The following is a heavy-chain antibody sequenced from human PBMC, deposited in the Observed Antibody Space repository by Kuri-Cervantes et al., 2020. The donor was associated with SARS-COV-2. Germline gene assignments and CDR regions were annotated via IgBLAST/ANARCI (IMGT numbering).Heavy chain of an antibody. CDR2: IYSGGST. D-gene: IGHD1-1*01. CDR3: ARYGAVERDYYYYYGMDV. V-gene: IGHV3-66*01. Sequence: GGSLRLSCAASGLTVSSNYMSWVRQAPGKGLEWFSVIYSGGSTYYADSVTGRFTISRDNSKNTLYLQMNSLRAEDTAVYYCARYGAVERDYYYYYGMDVWGQGTTVTVSS. J-gene: IGHJ6*02. CDR1: GLTVSSNY.